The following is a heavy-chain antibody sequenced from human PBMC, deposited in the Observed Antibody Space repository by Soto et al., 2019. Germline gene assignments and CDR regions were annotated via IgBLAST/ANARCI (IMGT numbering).Heavy chain of an antibody. J-gene: IGHJ4*02. Sequence: PSQTLSLTCAISVYSVSSNSAAWNWVIQSPSRGLEWLGRTYYRSKWYNEYAVSMKSRIIINPDTSKNQFSLQLNSVTPEDTAVYYCARAVYVDGLWHWGQGTPVTVSS. CDR1: VYSVSSNSAA. CDR3: ARAVYVDGLWH. D-gene: IGHD5-12*01. CDR2: TYYRSKWYN. V-gene: IGHV6-1*01.